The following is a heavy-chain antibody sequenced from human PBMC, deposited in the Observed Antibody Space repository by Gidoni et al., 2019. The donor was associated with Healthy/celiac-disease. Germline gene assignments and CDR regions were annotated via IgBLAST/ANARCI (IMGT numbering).Heavy chain of an antibody. J-gene: IGHJ6*02. V-gene: IGHV3-30*04. Sequence: QVQLVESGGGVVQPGRSLRLSCAASGFTFSSYAMHWVRQAPGKGLEWVAVISYDGSNKYYADSVKGRFTISRDNSKNTLYLQMNSLRAEDTAVYYCARDQPLDFWSGYYTLHYYYGMDVWGQVTTVTVSS. CDR1: GFTFSSYA. CDR2: ISYDGSNK. D-gene: IGHD3-3*01. CDR3: ARDQPLDFWSGYYTLHYYYGMDV.